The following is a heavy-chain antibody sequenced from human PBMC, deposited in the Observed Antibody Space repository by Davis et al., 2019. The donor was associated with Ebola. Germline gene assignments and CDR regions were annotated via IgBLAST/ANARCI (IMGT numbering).Heavy chain of an antibody. J-gene: IGHJ6*02. CDR1: GYTFTSYA. Sequence: ASVTVSCKASGYTFTSYAMHWVRQAPGQRLEWVGWISAYNGDTNYVQRLHGRVTMATDTSTSTAYMELRSLTSDDTAVYYCARDWGGYGMDVWGQGTTVTVSS. CDR3: ARDWGGYGMDV. D-gene: IGHD3-16*01. CDR2: ISAYNGDT. V-gene: IGHV1-18*01.